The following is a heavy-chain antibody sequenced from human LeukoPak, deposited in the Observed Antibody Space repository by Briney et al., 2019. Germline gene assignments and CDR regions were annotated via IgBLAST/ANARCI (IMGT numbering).Heavy chain of an antibody. V-gene: IGHV4-30-2*02. D-gene: IGHD4-17*01. J-gene: IGHJ4*02. Sequence: SETLTLTCNVSGDSINGYSWSWIRQPPGKGLEWIGYIYHSGSTYYNPSLKSRVTISVDRSKNQFSLKLSSVTAADTAIYYCARDAGSDYGDYAFDYWGQGILVTVSS. CDR3: ARDAGSDYGDYAFDY. CDR1: GDSINGYS. CDR2: IYHSGST.